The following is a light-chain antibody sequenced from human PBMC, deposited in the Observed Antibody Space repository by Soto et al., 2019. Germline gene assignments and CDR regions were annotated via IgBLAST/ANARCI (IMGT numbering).Light chain of an antibody. CDR1: QDISSY. CDR2: AAS. J-gene: IGKJ1*01. Sequence: AIRMTQSPSSFSASTGDRVTITCRASQDISSYLAWYQQKPGKAPKLLMYAASTLQSGVPSRFSGSGSGTDFTLTISRLQSEDVATYYCQQYYSYPVAFGQGTKVEIK. CDR3: QQYYSYPVA. V-gene: IGKV1-8*01.